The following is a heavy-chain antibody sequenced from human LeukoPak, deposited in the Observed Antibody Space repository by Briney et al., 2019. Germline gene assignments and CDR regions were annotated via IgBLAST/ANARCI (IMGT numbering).Heavy chain of an antibody. CDR3: TTDMYCSSTSCPDY. CDR1: GFTFSSYA. CDR2: ISGSGGST. V-gene: IGHV3-23*01. J-gene: IGHJ4*02. D-gene: IGHD2-2*01. Sequence: GGSLRLSCAASGFTFSSYAMSWVRQAPGKGLEWVSAISGSGGSTYYADSVKGRFTISRDNSKNTLYLQMNSLKTEDTAVYYCTTDMYCSSTSCPDYWGQGTLVTVSS.